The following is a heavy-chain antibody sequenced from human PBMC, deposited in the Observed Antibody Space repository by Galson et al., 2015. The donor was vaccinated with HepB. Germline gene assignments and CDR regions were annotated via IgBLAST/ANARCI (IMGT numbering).Heavy chain of an antibody. CDR2: ISGSGIST. V-gene: IGHV3-23*01. D-gene: IGHD1-14*01. CDR1: GFTFNNYA. J-gene: IGHJ4*02. CDR3: AKDINGWGAANFDY. Sequence: SLRLSCAASGFTFNNYAMTWVRQAPGKGLEWVSGISGSGISTYYADSVKGRFTISRDDSKNTLYLQMNSLRAEDTAVYYCAKDINGWGAANFDYWGQGTLVTVSS.